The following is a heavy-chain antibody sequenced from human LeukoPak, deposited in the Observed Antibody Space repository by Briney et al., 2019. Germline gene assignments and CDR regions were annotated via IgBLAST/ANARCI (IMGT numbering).Heavy chain of an antibody. V-gene: IGHV3-23*01. CDR2: ISDSGGST. J-gene: IGHJ5*02. D-gene: IGHD3-22*01. CDR1: GFTFSSYA. Sequence: GGTLRLSCAASGFTFSSYAMSWVRQAPGKGLEWVSIISDSGGSTYYADSVKGRFTISRDNSKNTLYLQMNSLRAEDTAVYYCAKLHASAYYYNWFDPWGQGTLVTVSS. CDR3: AKLHASAYYYNWFDP.